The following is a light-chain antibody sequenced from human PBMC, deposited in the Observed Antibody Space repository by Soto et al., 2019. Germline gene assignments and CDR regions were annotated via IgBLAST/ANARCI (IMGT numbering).Light chain of an antibody. V-gene: IGKV3-15*01. CDR3: QQYHNWPPQYT. CDR2: GAS. Sequence: EIVMTQSPASLSVSPGDGATLSCRASQSVASNVAWYQQKPGQGPRLLIHGASTRAAGVPARFSGSGSGTDFTLIISSLQSEDFAVYYCQQYHNWPPQYTFGQGTKLQIK. J-gene: IGKJ2*01. CDR1: QSVASN.